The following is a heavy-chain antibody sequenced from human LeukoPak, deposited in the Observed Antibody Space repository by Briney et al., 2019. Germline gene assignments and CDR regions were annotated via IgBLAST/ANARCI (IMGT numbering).Heavy chain of an antibody. CDR2: ISWNSGSI. CDR3: AKDRTSQIIGDNWLDP. J-gene: IGHJ5*02. V-gene: IGHV3-9*01. Sequence: SLRLSCVASGFSFDDYAMHWVRQVPGKGLEWVSGISWNSGSIDYADSVKGRFTISRDNAQNSLYLQMNSLRAEDTALYYCAKDRTSQIIGDNWLDPWGQGTLVTVSS. D-gene: IGHD2-2*01. CDR1: GFSFDDYA.